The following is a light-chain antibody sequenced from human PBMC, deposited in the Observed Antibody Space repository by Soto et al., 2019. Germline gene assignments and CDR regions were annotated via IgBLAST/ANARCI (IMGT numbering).Light chain of an antibody. CDR3: QHRVNWPWT. V-gene: IGKV3-11*01. CDR1: QSVSSY. J-gene: IGKJ1*01. Sequence: EVVLTQSPATLSLSPGERATLSCRASQSVSSYLAWYQQKPGQAPRLLIYGASQRATGIPARFSGSGSGTDFTLTISGLEPEDFAVYYCQHRVNWPWTFGQGTKVEIK. CDR2: GAS.